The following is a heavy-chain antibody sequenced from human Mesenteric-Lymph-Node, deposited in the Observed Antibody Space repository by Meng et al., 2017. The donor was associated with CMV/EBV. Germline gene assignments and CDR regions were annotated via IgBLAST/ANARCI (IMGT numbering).Heavy chain of an antibody. CDR3: AGAGIAMVRGKNGGTWFDS. D-gene: IGHD3-10*01. Sequence: ISRYTWSRWVRQSAGKELEWVREIYRSGSPNYKPSLRSRVTISIDTTNNQFSLKLNSMTAADTALYYCAGAGIAMVRGKNGGTWFDSWGQGTLVTVSS. CDR1: ISRYTW. CDR2: IYRSGSP. J-gene: IGHJ5*01. V-gene: IGHV4/OR15-8*01.